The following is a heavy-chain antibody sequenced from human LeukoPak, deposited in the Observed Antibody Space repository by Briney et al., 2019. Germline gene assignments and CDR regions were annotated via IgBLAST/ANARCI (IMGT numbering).Heavy chain of an antibody. CDR3: ATGRAVVAGRGNWFDP. Sequence: ASVKVSCKASGYTFTGYYIHWVRQAPGQGLDWMVWINTNSGDTSYVQNFQGRVTMTRDTSISTAYMELSRLRSDDTAVYYCATGRAVVAGRGNWFDPWGQGTLVTVSS. D-gene: IGHD6-19*01. V-gene: IGHV1-2*02. J-gene: IGHJ5*02. CDR1: GYTFTGYY. CDR2: INTNSGDT.